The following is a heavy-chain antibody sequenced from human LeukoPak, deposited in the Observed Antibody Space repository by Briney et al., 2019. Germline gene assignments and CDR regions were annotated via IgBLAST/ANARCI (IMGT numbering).Heavy chain of an antibody. Sequence: GGSLRLSCAASGFTFSSYSMNWVRQAPGKGLEWVSSISSSSSYIYYADSVKGRFTISRDNAKNSLYLQMNSLRAEDTAVYYCARDSPQARYSSSWFPHFDYWGQGTLVTVSS. V-gene: IGHV3-21*01. CDR3: ARDSPQARYSSSWFPHFDY. CDR2: ISSSSSYI. CDR1: GFTFSSYS. D-gene: IGHD6-13*01. J-gene: IGHJ4*02.